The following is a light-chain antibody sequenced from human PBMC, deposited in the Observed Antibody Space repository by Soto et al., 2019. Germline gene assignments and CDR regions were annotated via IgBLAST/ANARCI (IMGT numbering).Light chain of an antibody. J-gene: IGLJ1*01. V-gene: IGLV2-14*01. Sequence: QSALTQPASVSGSPGQSITISCTGTSSDVGGYNYVSWYQQHPGKAPKLMIYEVSNRPSGVSNRFSGSKSGNTASLTISGLQAEDEADYCCSSYTSSRTLVFGTGTKLTVL. CDR2: EVS. CDR1: SSDVGGYNY. CDR3: SSYTSSRTLV.